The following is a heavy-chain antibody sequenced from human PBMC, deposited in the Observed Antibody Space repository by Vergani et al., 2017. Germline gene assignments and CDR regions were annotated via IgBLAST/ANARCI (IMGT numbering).Heavy chain of an antibody. CDR2: IYYSGST. Sequence: QVQLQESGPGLVKPSQTLSLTCTVSGGSISSGDYYWSWIRQPPGKGLEWIGYIYYSGSTYYNPSLKSRVTISVDTSKNQFSLKLRSVTAADTAVYYGARGSWQLVSGDYFDYWGQGTLVTVSS. D-gene: IGHD6-6*01. CDR1: GGSISSGDYY. J-gene: IGHJ4*02. CDR3: ARGSWQLVSGDYFDY. V-gene: IGHV4-30-4*08.